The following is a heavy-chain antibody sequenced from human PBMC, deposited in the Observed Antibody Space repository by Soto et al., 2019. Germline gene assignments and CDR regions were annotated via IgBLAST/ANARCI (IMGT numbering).Heavy chain of an antibody. CDR3: ERIKHPGGYSSGWFDY. CDR2: IYYTGST. V-gene: IGHV4-39*01. Sequence: PSETLSLTCTVSGGSIISTNYYWVWIRQPPGKGLEWIGTIYYTGSTYYNPSLKSRITISVDTSKNQFSLKLRSVTAADTAVYYCERIKHPGGYSSGWFDYWGQGTLVTVSS. CDR1: GGSIISTNYY. J-gene: IGHJ4*02. D-gene: IGHD6-19*01.